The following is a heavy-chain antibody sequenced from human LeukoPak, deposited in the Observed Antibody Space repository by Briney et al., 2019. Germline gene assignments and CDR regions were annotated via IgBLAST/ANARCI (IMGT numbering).Heavy chain of an antibody. CDR3: VRGYGSGNYFANWFDP. CDR1: GFTFSSYW. V-gene: IGHV3-7*04. J-gene: IGHJ5*02. D-gene: IGHD3-10*01. CDR2: INQDGSEK. Sequence: GGSLRLSCVASGFTFSSYWLSWVRQAPGTGLEWVANINQDGSEKYYLDSVKGRFTISRDNAKNSLYLQMNSLRAEDTAVYYCVRGYGSGNYFANWFDPWGQGTLVTVST.